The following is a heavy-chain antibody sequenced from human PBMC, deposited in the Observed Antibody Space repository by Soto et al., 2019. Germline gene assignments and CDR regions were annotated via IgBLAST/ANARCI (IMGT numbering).Heavy chain of an antibody. CDR1: GGSISSSSYY. D-gene: IGHD2-15*01. CDR2: IYYSGST. CDR3: ARDAGYCSGGSCYHGMDV. J-gene: IGHJ6*02. V-gene: IGHV4-39*07. Sequence: PSETLSLTCTVSGGSISSSSYYWGWIRQPPGKGLEWIGSIYYSGSTYYNPSLKSRVTISVDTSKNQFSLKLSSVTAADTAVYYCARDAGYCSGGSCYHGMDVWGQGTTVTVSS.